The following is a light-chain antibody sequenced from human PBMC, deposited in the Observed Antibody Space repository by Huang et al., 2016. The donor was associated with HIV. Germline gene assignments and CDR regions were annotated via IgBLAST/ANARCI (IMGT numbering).Light chain of an antibody. CDR3: QQSHSTPYT. CDR1: QIISTY. CDR2: DAS. J-gene: IGKJ2*01. V-gene: IGKV1-39*01. Sequence: DIQMTQSPSSLSASVGDRVTISCRASQIISTYLIWYQQKPGKAPKLLIYDASSVQRGVPSRFGGSGSGTDFTLTSSSLQPEDFATYYCQQSHSTPYTFGQGTKLEIK.